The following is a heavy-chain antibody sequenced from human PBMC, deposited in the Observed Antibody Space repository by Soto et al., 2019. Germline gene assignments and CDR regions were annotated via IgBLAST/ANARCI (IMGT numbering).Heavy chain of an antibody. J-gene: IGHJ6*02. CDR3: ARVAPGEGNYYYSLDV. V-gene: IGHV4-4*02. CDR2: IYHSGLT. Sequence: PSETLSLTCAVSGGSISSSNWWNWVRQPPGKGLEWIGEIYHSGLTNYNPSLRSRVTISVDKSKNQFSLKLTSVTAADTAVYFCARVAPGEGNYYYSLDVWGQGTTVTVSS. D-gene: IGHD3-16*01. CDR1: GGSISSSNW.